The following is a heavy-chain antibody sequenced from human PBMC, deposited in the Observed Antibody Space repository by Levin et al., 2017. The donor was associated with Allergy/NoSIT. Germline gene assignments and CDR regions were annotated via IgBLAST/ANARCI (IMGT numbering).Heavy chain of an antibody. J-gene: IGHJ5*02. V-gene: IGHV1-8*01. CDR1: GYTFTSYD. CDR3: ARGSGGSCYDCNWFDP. CDR2: MNPNSGNT. D-gene: IGHD2-15*01. Sequence: ASVKVSCKASGYTFTSYDINWVRQATGQGLEWMGWMNPNSGNTGYAQKFQGRVTMTRNTSISTAYMELSSLRSEDTAVYYCARGSGGSCYDCNWFDPWGQGTLVTVSS.